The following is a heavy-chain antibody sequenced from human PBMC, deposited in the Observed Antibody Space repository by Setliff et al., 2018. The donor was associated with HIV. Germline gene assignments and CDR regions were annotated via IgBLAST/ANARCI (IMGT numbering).Heavy chain of an antibody. CDR1: GGSISSGGYY. J-gene: IGHJ4*02. Sequence: SLTCTVSGGSISSGGYYWSWIRQHPGKGLEWIGYIYYSGSADYNPSLKSRVTISVDPSKNQFSLKMNSVTAADTAVYYCARASYSYDSTGYLYWGQGTLVTVSS. D-gene: IGHD3-22*01. V-gene: IGHV4-31*03. CDR2: IYYSGSA. CDR3: ARASYSYDSTGYLY.